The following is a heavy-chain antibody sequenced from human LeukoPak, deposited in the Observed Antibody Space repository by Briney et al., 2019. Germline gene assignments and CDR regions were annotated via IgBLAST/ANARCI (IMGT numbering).Heavy chain of an antibody. CDR3: ARTHHDYTNGNWFDP. V-gene: IGHV1-8*01. Sequence: ASVKVSCKASGYTSTSYDINWVRQATGQGLEWMGWMNPNSGGTGYAQKFQGRVTMTRDTSISTAYMELSSLRSDDTAVYYCARTHHDYTNGNWFDPWGQGTLVTVSS. D-gene: IGHD4-11*01. CDR1: GYTSTSYD. J-gene: IGHJ5*02. CDR2: MNPNSGGT.